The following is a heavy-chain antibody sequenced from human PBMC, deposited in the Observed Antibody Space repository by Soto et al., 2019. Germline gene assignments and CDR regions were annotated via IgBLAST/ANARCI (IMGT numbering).Heavy chain of an antibody. J-gene: IGHJ3*02. Sequence: SCKASGFRFTGSAIHWVRQAPGKGLEWVGRIKSKTDGGTTDYAAPVKGRFTISRDDSKNTLYLQMNSLKTEDTAVYYCTTDLSSGPDAFDIWGQGTMVTVSS. CDR1: GFRFTGSA. CDR3: TTDLSSGPDAFDI. D-gene: IGHD6-19*01. V-gene: IGHV3-15*07. CDR2: IKSKTDGGTT.